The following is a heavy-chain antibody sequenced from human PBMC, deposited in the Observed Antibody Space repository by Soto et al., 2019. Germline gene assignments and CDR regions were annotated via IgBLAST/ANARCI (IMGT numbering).Heavy chain of an antibody. CDR1: GFTFSSYW. CDR3: ARDVGTPRYCTNGVCYSLYYFDX. D-gene: IGHD2-8*01. CDR2: INQDGSEK. V-gene: IGHV3-7*03. J-gene: IGHJ4*02. Sequence: GGSLRLSCAASGFTFSSYWMSWVRQAPGKGLEWVSNINQDGSEKYYVDSVKVRFTISIDNSNNSLYLQMNSLRAEDTAVYYCARDVGTPRYCTNGVCYSLYYFDXWGQGTLVTVSX.